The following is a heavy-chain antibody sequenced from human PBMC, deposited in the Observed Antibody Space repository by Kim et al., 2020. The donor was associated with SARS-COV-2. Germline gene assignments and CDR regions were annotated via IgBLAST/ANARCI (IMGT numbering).Heavy chain of an antibody. CDR3: ARGWIARYCSSTSCPSGDAFDI. Sequence: ASVKVSCKASGYTFTSYGISWVRQAPGQGLEWMGWISAYNGNTNYAQKLQGRVTMTTDTSTSTAYMELRSLRSDDTAVYYCARGWIARYCSSTSCPSGDAFDIWGQGTMVTVSS. CDR2: ISAYNGNT. CDR1: GYTFTSYG. D-gene: IGHD2-2*01. V-gene: IGHV1-18*04. J-gene: IGHJ3*02.